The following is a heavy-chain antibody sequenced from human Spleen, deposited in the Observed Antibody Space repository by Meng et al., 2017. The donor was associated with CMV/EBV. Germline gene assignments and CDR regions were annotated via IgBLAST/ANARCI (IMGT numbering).Heavy chain of an antibody. J-gene: IGHJ5*01. CDR3: ARDGRLYDFWSGYYTGGWFDS. V-gene: IGHV1-46*01. CDR1: TNHY. Sequence: TNHYIHWVRQAPGQGLEWVGILTPSNLNTVYAQKFQGRVTMTRDTSTSTVYMELRSLRSEDTAIYYCARDGRLYDFWSGYYTGGWFDSWGQGTLVTVSS. CDR2: LTPSNLNT. D-gene: IGHD3-3*01.